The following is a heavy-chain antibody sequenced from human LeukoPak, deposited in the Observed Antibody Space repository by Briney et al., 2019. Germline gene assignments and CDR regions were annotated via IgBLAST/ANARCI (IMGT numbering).Heavy chain of an antibody. CDR3: AVFYGSGSYYFDY. CDR1: GYTCTSYG. CDR2: ISAYSGNT. D-gene: IGHD3-10*01. V-gene: IGHV1-18*01. Sequence: ASVKVSCKASGYTCTSYGISWVRQAPGQGLEWMCWISAYSGNTNYAQKLQGRVTMTTDTSTSTAYMELRSLRSDDTAVYYCAVFYGSGSYYFDYWGQGTLVTVSS. J-gene: IGHJ4*02.